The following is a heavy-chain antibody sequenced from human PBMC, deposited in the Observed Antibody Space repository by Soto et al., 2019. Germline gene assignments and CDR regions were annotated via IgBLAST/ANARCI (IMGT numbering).Heavy chain of an antibody. D-gene: IGHD3-10*01. V-gene: IGHV4-39*07. CDR1: GASSSSSSYY. Sequence: QLHLQESGPGLVKPSETLSLTCTVSGASSSSSSYYWGWIRQPPGKGLEWIGNIYHSGSTYYNPSLKSRVAISMDTSRNQFSLNLDSMTVADTALYYCVRTRVFIWFGEFLDPNYLYYGLDVWGQGTTVTVSS. CDR2: IYHSGST. J-gene: IGHJ6*01. CDR3: VRTRVFIWFGEFLDPNYLYYGLDV.